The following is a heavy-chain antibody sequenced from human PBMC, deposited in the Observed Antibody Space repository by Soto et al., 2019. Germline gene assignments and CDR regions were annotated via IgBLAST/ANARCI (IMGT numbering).Heavy chain of an antibody. V-gene: IGHV1-18*01. CDR3: ARGRYGDY. D-gene: IGHD1-1*01. Sequence: QVHLVQSGAEVKKPGASVKVSCKASGYTFTSYGITWVRQAPGQGLEWMGWISAHNGNTDYAQKLQGRVIVTRDTSTSTAYMELRSLIYDDTAVYYCARGRYGDYWGQGALVTVYS. J-gene: IGHJ4*02. CDR1: GYTFTSYG. CDR2: ISAHNGNT.